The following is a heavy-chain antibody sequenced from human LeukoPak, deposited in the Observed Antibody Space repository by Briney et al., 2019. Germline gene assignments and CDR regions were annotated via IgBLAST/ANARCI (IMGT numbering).Heavy chain of an antibody. J-gene: IGHJ3*02. CDR1: GFTVSSNY. CDR2: IYSGGST. V-gene: IGHV3-53*01. CDR3: AREGIAAAGTIDAFDI. D-gene: IGHD6-13*01. Sequence: GGSLRLSCAASGFTVSSNYMSWVRQAPGKGLEWVSVIYSGGSTYYADSVKGRFTISRDNSKNTLYLQMNSLRAEDTAVYYCAREGIAAAGTIDAFDIWGQGTMVTVSS.